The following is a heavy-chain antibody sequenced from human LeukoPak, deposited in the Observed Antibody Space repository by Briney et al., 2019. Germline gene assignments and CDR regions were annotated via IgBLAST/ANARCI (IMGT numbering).Heavy chain of an antibody. V-gene: IGHV3-7*04. J-gene: IGHJ5*02. CDR2: INQDGGEK. CDR1: GFTLCIYW. CDR3: ARDRDRGWFDP. Sequence: GGSLRLSCEASGFTLCIYWMTWVRQAPGKGLEWVANINQDGGEKYHVDSVRGRFTISRDNAKNSLYLQMNSLRAEDTAVYYCARDRDRGWFDPWGQGTLVTVSS.